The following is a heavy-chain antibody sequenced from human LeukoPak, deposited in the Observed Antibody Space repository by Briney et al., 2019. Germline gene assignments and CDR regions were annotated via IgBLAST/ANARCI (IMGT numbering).Heavy chain of an antibody. CDR1: GFTFSSYS. CDR3: ARVHYYDFWSVPGY. D-gene: IGHD3-3*01. CDR2: ISSSSSTI. V-gene: IGHV3-48*01. J-gene: IGHJ4*02. Sequence: PGGSLRLSCAASGFTFSSYSMNWVRQAPGKGLEWVSYISSSSSTIYYADSVKGRFTISRDNAKNSLYLQMNSLRAEDTAVYYCARVHYYDFWSVPGYWGQGTLVTVSS.